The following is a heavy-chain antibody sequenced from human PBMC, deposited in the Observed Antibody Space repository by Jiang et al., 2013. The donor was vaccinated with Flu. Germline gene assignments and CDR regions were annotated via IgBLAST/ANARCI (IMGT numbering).Heavy chain of an antibody. CDR3: ARLPRDSSSWFPPLSPYFDY. CDR2: IYYSGST. J-gene: IGHJ4*02. CDR1: GGSISSSSYY. Sequence: LLKPSETLSLTCTVSGGSISSSSYYWGWIRQPPGKGLEWIGSIYYSGSTYYNPSLKSRVTISVDTSKNQFSLKLSSVTAADTAVYYCARLPRDSSSWFPPLSPYFDYWGQG. V-gene: IGHV4-39*01. D-gene: IGHD6-13*01.